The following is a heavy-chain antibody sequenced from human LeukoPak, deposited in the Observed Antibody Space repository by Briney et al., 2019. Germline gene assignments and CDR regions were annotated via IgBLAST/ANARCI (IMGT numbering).Heavy chain of an antibody. CDR2: ITKSGGST. CDR1: GITFTTIG. J-gene: IGHJ4*02. Sequence: GGSLRLSCAVSGITFTTIGVSWVRLAPGKGLEWVSTITKSGGSTYYADSVKGRFTISRDNSRDTLYLEMHSLRAEDTAVYHCANVVGGYWGQGTLVTVSS. D-gene: IGHD2-21*01. CDR3: ANVVGGY. V-gene: IGHV3-23*01.